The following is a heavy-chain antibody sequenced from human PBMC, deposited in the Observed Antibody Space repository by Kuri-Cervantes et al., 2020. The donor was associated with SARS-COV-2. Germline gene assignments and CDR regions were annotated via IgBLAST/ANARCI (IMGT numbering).Heavy chain of an antibody. V-gene: IGHV4-34*01. CDR1: GGSLSGSY. CDR2: VNHNGGA. J-gene: IGHJ3*02. CDR3: ATLLSLDAFDI. D-gene: IGHD3-16*02. Sequence: SETLSLTCAIYGGSLSGSYWSWIRQSPGKRLEWIGEVNHNGGANYNPSLKSRVTISVDTSKNQFSLKLSSVTAADTAVYYCATLLSLDAFDIWGQGTMVTVSS.